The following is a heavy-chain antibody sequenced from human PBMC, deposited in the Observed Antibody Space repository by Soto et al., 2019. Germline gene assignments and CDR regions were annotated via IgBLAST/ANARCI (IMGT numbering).Heavy chain of an antibody. V-gene: IGHV4-39*01. CDR2: IHYSGST. Sequence: SETLSLTCTVSGGSLSSSCYYWGWIRQPPGKGLEWTGRIHYSGSTYYNPSLKSRVTISVDTSKNQFSLKLSSVTAADTAVYYCARGPLSSSWYNYYYYYGMDVWGQGTTVTVSS. D-gene: IGHD6-13*01. CDR3: ARGPLSSSWYNYYYYYGMDV. J-gene: IGHJ6*02. CDR1: GGSLSSSCYY.